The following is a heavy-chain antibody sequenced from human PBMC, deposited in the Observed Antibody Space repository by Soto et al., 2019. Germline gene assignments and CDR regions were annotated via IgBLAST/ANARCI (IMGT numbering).Heavy chain of an antibody. V-gene: IGHV3-66*01. CDR3: AKNPGYYYDSTGYHFDY. D-gene: IGHD3-22*01. Sequence: GGSLRLSCAASGFTVSSNYMSWVRQAPGKGLEWVSVIYSGGSAYYADSVKGRFTISRDNSKNTLYLQMNSLRAEDTAVYYCAKNPGYYYDSTGYHFDYWGQGTLVTVSS. CDR1: GFTVSSNY. CDR2: IYSGGSA. J-gene: IGHJ4*02.